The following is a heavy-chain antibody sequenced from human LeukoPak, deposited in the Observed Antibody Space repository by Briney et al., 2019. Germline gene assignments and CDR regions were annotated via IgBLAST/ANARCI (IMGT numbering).Heavy chain of an antibody. CDR2: IKQDGSEK. D-gene: IGHD2-15*01. J-gene: IGHJ4*02. Sequence: GGSLRLSCAASGFTFSSYRMSWVRQAPGKGLEWVANIKQDGSEKYYVDSVKGRFTISRDNAKNSLYLQMNSLRAEDTAVYYCAREDIVVVVAATEEIYYFDYWGQGTLVTVSS. V-gene: IGHV3-7*01. CDR1: GFTFSSYR. CDR3: AREDIVVVVAATEEIYYFDY.